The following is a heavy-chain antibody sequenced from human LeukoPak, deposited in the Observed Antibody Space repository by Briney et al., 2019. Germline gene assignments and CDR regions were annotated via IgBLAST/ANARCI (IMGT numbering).Heavy chain of an antibody. CDR1: GFTFSRFW. Sequence: GGSLRLSCAASGFTFSRFWMSWVRQAPGKGLEWVANIKQDGRDKYYVDSVKGRFTISRDNAKNSLYLQMNSLGAEDTAVYYCARLSPYWGQGTLVTVSS. J-gene: IGHJ4*02. CDR2: IKQDGRDK. CDR3: ARLSPY. V-gene: IGHV3-7*01.